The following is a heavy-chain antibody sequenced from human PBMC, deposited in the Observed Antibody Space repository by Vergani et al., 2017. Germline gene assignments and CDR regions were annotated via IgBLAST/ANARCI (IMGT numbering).Heavy chain of an antibody. D-gene: IGHD2-2*02. CDR1: GGTFSSYA. Sequence: QVQLVQSGAEVKKPGSSVKVSCKASGGTFSSYAISWVRQAPGQGLEWMGGIIPIFGTANYAQKFQGRVTITADKSTSTAYMELSSLRSEDTAVYYCATSGYCSSTSCYNYFHYWGQGTLVTVSS. J-gene: IGHJ4*02. CDR3: ATSGYCSSTSCYNYFHY. V-gene: IGHV1-69*06. CDR2: IIPIFGTA.